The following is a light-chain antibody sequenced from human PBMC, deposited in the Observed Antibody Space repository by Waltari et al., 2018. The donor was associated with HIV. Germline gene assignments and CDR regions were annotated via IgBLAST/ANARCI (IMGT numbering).Light chain of an antibody. Sequence: SSELTPDPAVSVALGQTVRITCQGDILRSYYATVYQQKPGQAPVLVIYGKNNRPSGIPDRFSGSSSGNTASLTITGAQAEDEADYYCNSRDSSGNHLVFGGGTKLTVL. V-gene: IGLV3-19*01. CDR3: NSRDSSGNHLV. CDR2: GKN. J-gene: IGLJ2*01. CDR1: ILRSYY.